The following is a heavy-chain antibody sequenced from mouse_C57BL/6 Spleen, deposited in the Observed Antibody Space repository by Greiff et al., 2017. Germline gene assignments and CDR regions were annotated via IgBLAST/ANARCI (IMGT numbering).Heavy chain of an antibody. CDR1: GFNIKDYY. Sequence: VQLQQSGAELVKPGASVKLSCTASGFNIKDYYMHWVKQRTEQGLEWIGRIDPEDGDTKYARKFQGTATITADTSSNTAYLQLSSLTSEDTAVYYCARVGLRRGYFGYWGQGTTLTVS. J-gene: IGHJ2*01. CDR2: IDPEDGDT. CDR3: ARVGLRRGYFGY. D-gene: IGHD2-2*01. V-gene: IGHV14-2*01.